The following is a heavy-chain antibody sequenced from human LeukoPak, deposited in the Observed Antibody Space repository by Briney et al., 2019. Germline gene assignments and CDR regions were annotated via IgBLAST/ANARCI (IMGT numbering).Heavy chain of an antibody. CDR2: INTNTGNP. J-gene: IGHJ4*02. D-gene: IGHD2-2*01. Sequence: ASVKVSCKASGYTFTSYAMNWVRQAPGQGLEWMGWINTNTGNPTYAQGFTGRFVFSLDTSVSTAYLQISSLKAGDTAVYYCARDGSCSSTSCYDFDYWGQGTLVTVSS. CDR1: GYTFTSYA. V-gene: IGHV7-4-1*02. CDR3: ARDGSCSSTSCYDFDY.